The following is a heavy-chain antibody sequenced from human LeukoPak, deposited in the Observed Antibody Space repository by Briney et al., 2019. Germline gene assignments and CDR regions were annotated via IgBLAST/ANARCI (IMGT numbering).Heavy chain of an antibody. V-gene: IGHV3-23*01. D-gene: IGHD5-24*01. J-gene: IGHJ4*02. CDR3: AKGRIGFDGYNPPDFDY. Sequence: GGSLRLSCAASGFTFSSYAMSWVRQAPGKGLEWVSAISGSGGSTYYADSVKGRFTISRDNSKNTLYLQMNSLRAEDTAVYYCAKGRIGFDGYNPPDFDYWGQGALVTVSS. CDR1: GFTFSSYA. CDR2: ISGSGGST.